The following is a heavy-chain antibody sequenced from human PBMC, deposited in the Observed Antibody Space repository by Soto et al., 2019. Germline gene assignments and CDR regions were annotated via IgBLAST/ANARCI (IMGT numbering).Heavy chain of an antibody. V-gene: IGHV1-2*04. CDR2: INPNSGGT. J-gene: IGHJ4*02. CDR1: GYTFTGYY. CDR3: ARVGYDILTGYSVFDY. Sequence: ASVKVSCKASGYTFTGYYMHWVRQAPGQGLEWMGWINPNSGGTNYAQKFQGWVTMTRDTSISTAYMELSRLRSDDTAVYYCARVGYDILTGYSVFDYWGQGTLVTVSS. D-gene: IGHD3-9*01.